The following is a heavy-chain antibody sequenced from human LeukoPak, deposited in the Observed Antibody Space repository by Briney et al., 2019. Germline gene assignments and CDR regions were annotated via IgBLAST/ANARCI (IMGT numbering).Heavy chain of an antibody. CDR2: ISHDGSNK. V-gene: IGHV3-30*03. CDR1: AFSFSSYG. D-gene: IGHD1-7*01. Sequence: GGSLRLSCAAFAFSFSSYGMHWVRQAPGKGLEWVAVISHDGSNKYYADSVKGRFSISRDNSKNTLYLQMNSMRVEDTAVYYCASQTGTTPRWGQGTLVTVSS. CDR3: ASQTGTTPR. J-gene: IGHJ4*02.